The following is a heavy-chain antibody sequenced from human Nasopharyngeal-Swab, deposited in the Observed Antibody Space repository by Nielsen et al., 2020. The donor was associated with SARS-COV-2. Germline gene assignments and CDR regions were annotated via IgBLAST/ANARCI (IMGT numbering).Heavy chain of an antibody. CDR2: IHYSGST. V-gene: IGHV4-39*07. CDR3: ARGFDY. Sequence: SETLSLTCTVFGGSISSSSHYWGWIRQPPGKGLEWIGSIHYSGSTYYNPSLNSRVTTSVDTSKNQFSLKLTSVTAADTAVYYCARGFDYWGQGTLVTVSS. CDR1: GGSISSSSHY. J-gene: IGHJ4*02.